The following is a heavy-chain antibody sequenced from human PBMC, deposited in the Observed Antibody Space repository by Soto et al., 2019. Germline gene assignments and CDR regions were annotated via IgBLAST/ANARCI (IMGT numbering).Heavy chain of an antibody. D-gene: IGHD6-6*01. CDR3: VLSIAARPHYYYGMDV. CDR2: ISSSSSYI. Sequence: EVQLVESGGGLVKPGGSLRLSCAASGFTFSSYSMNWVRQAPGKGLEWVSSISSSSSYIYYADSVKGRFTISRDNAKNSLYLQMNSLRAEDTAVYYCVLSIAARPHYYYGMDVWGQGTTVTVSS. J-gene: IGHJ6*02. CDR1: GFTFSSYS. V-gene: IGHV3-21*01.